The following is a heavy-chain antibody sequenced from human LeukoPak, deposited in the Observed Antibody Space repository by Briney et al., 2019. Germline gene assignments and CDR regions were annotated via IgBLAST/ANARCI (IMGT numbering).Heavy chain of an antibody. CDR1: GYTFTSYG. D-gene: IGHD2-21*02. CDR3: AREDNCGGDCYPFDY. J-gene: IGHJ4*02. Sequence: GASVKVFCKASGYTFTSYGISWVRQAPGQGLEWMGWISAYNGNTNYAQKLQGRVTMTTDTSTSTAYMELRSLRSDDTAVYYCAREDNCGGDCYPFDYWGQGTLVTVSS. CDR2: ISAYNGNT. V-gene: IGHV1-18*01.